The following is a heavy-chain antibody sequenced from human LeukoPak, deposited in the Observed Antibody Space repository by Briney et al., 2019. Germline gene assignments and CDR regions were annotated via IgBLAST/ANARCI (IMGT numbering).Heavy chain of an antibody. J-gene: IGHJ6*03. CDR3: ARNGAPVVTAITPYYYYMDV. CDR2: IKQDGSEK. D-gene: IGHD2-21*02. V-gene: IGHV3-7*01. Sequence: GGSLRLSCAASGFTFSDYYMSWIRQAPGKGLEWVANIKQDGSEKYYVDSVKGRFTISRDNAKNSLYLQMNSLRAEDTAVYYCARNGAPVVTAITPYYYYMDVWGKGTTVTVSS. CDR1: GFTFSDYY.